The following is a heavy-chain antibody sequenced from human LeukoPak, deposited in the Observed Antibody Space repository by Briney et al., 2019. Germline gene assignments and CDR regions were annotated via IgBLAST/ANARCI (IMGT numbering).Heavy chain of an antibody. CDR3: ARGHYGDYVLDY. J-gene: IGHJ4*02. V-gene: IGHV3-33*01. D-gene: IGHD4-17*01. Sequence: GRSLRLSCAASGFTFSSYGMDWGSQAPGKGLEWVAVIWYDGSNKYYADSVKGRFTISRDNSKNTLYLQMNSLRAEDTAVYYCARGHYGDYVLDYWGQGTLVTVSS. CDR1: GFTFSSYG. CDR2: IWYDGSNK.